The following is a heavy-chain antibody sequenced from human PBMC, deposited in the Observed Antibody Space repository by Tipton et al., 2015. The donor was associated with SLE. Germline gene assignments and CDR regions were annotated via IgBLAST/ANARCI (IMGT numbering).Heavy chain of an antibody. CDR2: IYYSGST. CDR1: GGSISSSNW. CDR3: ARDSYGDYFDY. D-gene: IGHD4-17*01. Sequence: TLSLTCTVSGGSISSSNWWSWVRQPPGKGLEWIGYIYYSGSTNYNPSLKSRVTISVDTSKNQFSLKLSSVTAADTAVYYCARDSYGDYFDYWGQGTLVTVSS. V-gene: IGHV4-4*02. J-gene: IGHJ4*02.